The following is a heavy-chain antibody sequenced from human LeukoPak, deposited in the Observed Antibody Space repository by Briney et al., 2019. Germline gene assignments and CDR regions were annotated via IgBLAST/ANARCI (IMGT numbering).Heavy chain of an antibody. J-gene: IGHJ4*02. CDR1: GGSISSYY. Sequence: SETLSLTCTVSGGSISSYYWSWIRRPAGKGLEWIGRIYTSGSTNYNPSLKSRVTISVDKSKNQFSLKLSSVTAADTAVYYCARDRWHDFWSGSYFDYWGQGTLVTVSS. CDR3: ARDRWHDFWSGSYFDY. D-gene: IGHD3-3*01. V-gene: IGHV4-4*07. CDR2: IYTSGST.